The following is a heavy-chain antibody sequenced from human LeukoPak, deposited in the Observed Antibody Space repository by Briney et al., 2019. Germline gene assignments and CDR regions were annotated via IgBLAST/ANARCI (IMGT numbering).Heavy chain of an antibody. CDR3: ARDSDYGDYFDY. J-gene: IGHJ4*02. CDR1: GGTFSSYA. V-gene: IGHV1-69*01. D-gene: IGHD4-17*01. CDR2: FIPIFGTA. Sequence: ASVKVSCKASGGTFSSYAISWVRQAPGQGLEWMGGFIPIFGTANYAQKFQGRVTITADESTSTAYMELSSLRSEDTAVYYCARDSDYGDYFDYWGQGTLVTVSS.